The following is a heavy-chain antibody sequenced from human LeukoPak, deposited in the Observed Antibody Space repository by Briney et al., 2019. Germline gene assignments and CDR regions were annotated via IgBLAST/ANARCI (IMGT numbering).Heavy chain of an antibody. CDR2: ISPYNENT. J-gene: IGHJ4*02. CDR1: GYTFSCFG. D-gene: IGHD1-26*01. CDR3: ARSSEWGLLAVGTFSFDS. V-gene: IGHV1-18*01. Sequence: ASVKVSCKASGYTFSCFGINWVRQAPGQGLEWMGWISPYNENTNYAQKFQDRVTMTTDTSTRTTYIELTSLTSDDSAIYYCARSSEWGLLAVGTFSFDSWGQGPLVTVSS.